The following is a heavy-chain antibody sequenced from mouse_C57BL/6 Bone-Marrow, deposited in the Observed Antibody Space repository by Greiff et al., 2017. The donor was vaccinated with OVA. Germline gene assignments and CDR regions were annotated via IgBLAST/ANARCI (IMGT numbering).Heavy chain of an antibody. CDR2: INPGSGGT. CDR3: ARRGDY. J-gene: IGHJ4*01. CDR1: GYAFTNYL. V-gene: IGHV1-54*01. Sequence: QVQLQQSGAELVRPGTSVKVSCKASGYAFTNYLIEWVKQRPGQGLEWIGVINPGSGGTNYNEKFKGKATLTADKSSSTAYMQLSSLTSEDSAVYFCARRGDYWGQGTSVTVSS.